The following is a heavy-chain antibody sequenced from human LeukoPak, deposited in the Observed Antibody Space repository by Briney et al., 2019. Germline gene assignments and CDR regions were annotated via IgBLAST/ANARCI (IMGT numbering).Heavy chain of an antibody. V-gene: IGHV5-51*01. D-gene: IGHD6-19*01. CDR3: ARLVAVAGAPYFDY. Sequence: GESLNISCQGPGYSFPSLWIGWVRPVPGKGTGWMGINYLGDSDTRYSPSFQGQVTISADKSISTAYLQWSSLKASDTAMYYCARLVAVAGAPYFDYWGQGTLVTVSS. CDR1: GYSFPSLW. CDR2: NYLGDSDT. J-gene: IGHJ4*02.